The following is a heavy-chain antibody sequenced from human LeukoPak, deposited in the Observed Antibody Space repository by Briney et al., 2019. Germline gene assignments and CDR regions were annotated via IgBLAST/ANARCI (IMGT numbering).Heavy chain of an antibody. Sequence: GGSLRLSCAASGFTFSSYSMNWVRQAPGKGLEWVSSISSSSSYIYYADSVKGRFTITRDNAKNSLYLQMNSLRAEDTAVYYCARDRRDFWSGYCWGQGTLVTVSS. V-gene: IGHV3-21*01. CDR2: ISSSSSYI. J-gene: IGHJ4*02. CDR1: GFTFSSYS. D-gene: IGHD3-3*01. CDR3: ARDRRDFWSGYC.